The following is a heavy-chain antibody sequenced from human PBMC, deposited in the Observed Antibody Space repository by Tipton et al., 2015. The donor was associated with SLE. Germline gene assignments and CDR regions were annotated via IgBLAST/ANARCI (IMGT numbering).Heavy chain of an antibody. CDR3: ASQGMDDI. V-gene: IGHV4-39*01. D-gene: IGHD5-24*01. J-gene: IGHJ3*02. CDR1: GDSISSSSYY. Sequence: TLSLTCTVSGDSISSSSYYWGWIRQPPGKGLEWIGNIYYGGSTHYNPSLKSRVTISVDTSKNQFSLKLSSVTAADTAVYYCASQGMDDIWGQGTMVTVSS. CDR2: IYYGGST.